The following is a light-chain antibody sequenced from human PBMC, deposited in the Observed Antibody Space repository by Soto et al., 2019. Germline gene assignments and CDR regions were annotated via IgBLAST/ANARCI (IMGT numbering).Light chain of an antibody. CDR1: SSDICSNNY. J-gene: IGLJ3*02. CDR2: EVS. V-gene: IGLV2-14*01. CDR3: STYTTATRL. Sequence: QSALTQPASVSGSPGQSITISCTGTSSDICSNNYVSWFQQRPGKAPTLIIYEVSNRPSGVSTHFSGSKSGNTASLTISGLLSEDEAEYYCSTYTTATRLFGGGTKLTVL.